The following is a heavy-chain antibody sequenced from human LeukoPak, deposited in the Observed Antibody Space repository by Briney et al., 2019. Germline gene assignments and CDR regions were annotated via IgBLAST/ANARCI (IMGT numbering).Heavy chain of an antibody. CDR2: VSGSGGDT. J-gene: IGHJ5*02. V-gene: IGHV3-23*01. Sequence: GGSLRLSCAASGFTFSSYAMSWVRQAPGKGLEWVSGVSGSGGDTYHADSVKGRFTISRDNSKNTLYLQMGSLRAEDMAVYYCARDKCSGGSCYSSWFDPWGQGTLVTVSS. CDR1: GFTFSSYA. D-gene: IGHD2-15*01. CDR3: ARDKCSGGSCYSSWFDP.